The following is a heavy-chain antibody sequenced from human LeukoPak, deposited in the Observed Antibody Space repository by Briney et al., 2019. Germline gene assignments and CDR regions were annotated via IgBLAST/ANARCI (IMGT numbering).Heavy chain of an antibody. CDR3: ARGATAMVLGALDY. Sequence: SETLSLTCTVSGGSISSYYWSWIRQPPGKGLEWIGYIYYSGSTNYNPSLKSRVTISVDTSKNQFSLKLSSVTAAVTAVYYCARGATAMVLGALDYWGQGTLVTVSS. CDR1: GGSISSYY. CDR2: IYYSGST. D-gene: IGHD5-18*01. J-gene: IGHJ4*02. V-gene: IGHV4-59*01.